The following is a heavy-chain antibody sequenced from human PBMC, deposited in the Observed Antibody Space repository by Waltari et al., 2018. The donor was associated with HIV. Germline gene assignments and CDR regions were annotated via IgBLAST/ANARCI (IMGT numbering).Heavy chain of an antibody. V-gene: IGHV4-31*03. Sequence: QVQLQESGPGLVKPSQTLSLTCTVSGGSISSGGYYWSWIRQPPGKGLEWIGYIYYSGSTYYNPSLKSRVTISVDTSKNQFSLKLSSVTAADTAVYYCARGRRAVAGTERWYFDLWGRGTLVTVSS. D-gene: IGHD6-19*01. CDR2: IYYSGST. J-gene: IGHJ2*01. CDR3: ARGRRAVAGTERWYFDL. CDR1: GGSISSGGYY.